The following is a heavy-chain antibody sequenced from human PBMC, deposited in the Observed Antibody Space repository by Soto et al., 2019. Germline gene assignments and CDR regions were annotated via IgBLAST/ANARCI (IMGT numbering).Heavy chain of an antibody. Sequence: PSETLSLTCTVSGGSMKSFFWSWIRQPPGKGLEWIGYIPNSGVPTYTPSLKSRVTIAIDTSRNQFSLRLTSVTTADTAVYYCAASQMGLISVLGTWGQGSQVTVSS. CDR3: AASQMGLISVLGT. D-gene: IGHD1-1*01. CDR1: GGSMKSFF. J-gene: IGHJ4*02. CDR2: IPNSGVP. V-gene: IGHV4-59*01.